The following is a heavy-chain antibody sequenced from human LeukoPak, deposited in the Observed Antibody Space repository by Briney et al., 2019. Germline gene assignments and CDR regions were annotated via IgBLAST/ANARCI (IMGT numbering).Heavy chain of an antibody. D-gene: IGHD2-15*01. J-gene: IGHJ4*02. CDR1: GFTFSSYG. Sequence: GGSLRLSCAASGFTFSSYGMHWVRQAPGKGLEWVAVIWYDGSNKYYADSVKGRFTISRDNSKNTLYLQMNSLRAEDTAVYYCVRDYCSGGSCYYFDYWGQGTLVTVSS. CDR3: VRDYCSGGSCYYFDY. V-gene: IGHV3-33*01. CDR2: IWYDGSNK.